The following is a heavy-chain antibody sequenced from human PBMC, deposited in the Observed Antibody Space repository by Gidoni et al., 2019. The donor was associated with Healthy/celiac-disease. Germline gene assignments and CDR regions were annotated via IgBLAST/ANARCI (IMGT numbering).Heavy chain of an antibody. V-gene: IGHV3-21*01. CDR2: ISSSSSYI. CDR3: ARDSVAVTSDYYYYGMDV. Sequence: EVQLVESGGGLVKPGGSLRLSCAASGFTFRSYSMNWVRQAPGKGLEWVSSISSSSSYIYYADSVKGRFTISRDNAKNSLYLQMNSLRAEDTAVYYCARDSVAVTSDYYYYGMDVWGQGTTVTVSS. CDR1: GFTFRSYS. J-gene: IGHJ6*02. D-gene: IGHD6-19*01.